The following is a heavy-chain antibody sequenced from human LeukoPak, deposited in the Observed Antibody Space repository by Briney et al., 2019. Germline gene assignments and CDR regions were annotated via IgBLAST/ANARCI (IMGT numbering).Heavy chain of an antibody. J-gene: IGHJ5*02. D-gene: IGHD6-13*01. CDR1: GYTFTSYD. V-gene: IGHV1-2*02. Sequence: ASVKVSCKASGYTFTSYDINWVRQATGQGLEWMGWINPNSGGTNYAQKFQGRVTMTRDTSISTAYMELSRLRSDDTAVYYCARDGSGSSWHAHNWFDPWGQGTLVTVSS. CDR3: ARDGSGSSWHAHNWFDP. CDR2: INPNSGGT.